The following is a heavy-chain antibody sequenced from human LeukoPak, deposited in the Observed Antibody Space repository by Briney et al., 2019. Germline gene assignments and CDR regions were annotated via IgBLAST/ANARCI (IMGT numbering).Heavy chain of an antibody. D-gene: IGHD3-10*01. V-gene: IGHV3-23*01. CDR3: AKDREVLLWFGESHYFDY. CDR2: ISGSGGNT. J-gene: IGHJ4*02. Sequence: GGSLRLSCAASGFIFSSYAMSWVRQAPGKGLEWVSAISGSGGNTYYADSVKGRFTISRDNSKNTLYLQMNSLRAEDTAVYYCAKDREVLLWFGESHYFDYWGQGTLVTVSS. CDR1: GFIFSSYA.